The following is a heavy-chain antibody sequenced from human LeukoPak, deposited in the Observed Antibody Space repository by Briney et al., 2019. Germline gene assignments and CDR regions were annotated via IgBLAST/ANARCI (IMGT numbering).Heavy chain of an antibody. V-gene: IGHV3-9*01. J-gene: IGHJ3*02. CDR3: AKELSQWELLSSGAFDI. CDR1: GFTFDDYA. D-gene: IGHD1-26*01. Sequence: GRSLRLSCAASGFTFDDYAMHWVRQAPGKGLEWVSGISWNSGSIGYADSVKGRFTISRDNAKNSLYLQMNSLRAEDTALYYCAKELSQWELLSSGAFDIWGQGTMVTVSS. CDR2: ISWNSGSI.